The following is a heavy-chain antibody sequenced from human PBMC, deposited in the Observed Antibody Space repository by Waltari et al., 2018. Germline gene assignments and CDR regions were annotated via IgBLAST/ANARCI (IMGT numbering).Heavy chain of an antibody. CDR3: ARASSSWYSGYFDY. J-gene: IGHJ4*02. D-gene: IGHD6-13*01. V-gene: IGHV4-4*07. CDR2: IYTSGIT. CDR1: GSSISRYY. Sequence: QVQLQESGPGLVKPSETLSLTCTVSGSSISRYYWSWIRQPAGKGLEWIGRIYTSGITNYNPSLKSRVTMSVDTSKNQFSLKLSSVTAADTAVYYCARASSSWYSGYFDYWGQGTLVTVSS.